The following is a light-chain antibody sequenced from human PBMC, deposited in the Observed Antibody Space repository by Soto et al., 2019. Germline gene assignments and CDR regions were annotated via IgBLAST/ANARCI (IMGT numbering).Light chain of an antibody. Sequence: DIQMTQSPSTLSASVGDRVTITCRASQSISSRLAWYQQKPGKAPKLLLSTASSLESGVPSRFSGSGSETEFTLTSSSLQPDDCPTYLCQQYNTYFAFGQATKLEI. J-gene: IGKJ2*01. CDR1: QSISSR. CDR2: TAS. V-gene: IGKV1-5*03. CDR3: QQYNTYFA.